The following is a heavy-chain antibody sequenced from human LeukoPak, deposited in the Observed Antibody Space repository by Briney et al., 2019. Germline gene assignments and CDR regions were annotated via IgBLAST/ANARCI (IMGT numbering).Heavy chain of an antibody. CDR3: ARGTPTTRDFDY. J-gene: IGHJ4*02. CDR2: IRYDGNNK. CDR1: GFTFSSYG. V-gene: IGHV3-30*02. Sequence: GGSLRLSCAASGFTFSSYGMHWVRQAPGKGLEWVAFIRYDGNNKDYADSVKGRFIISRDNSKNILLLQMNSLRAEDTAVYYCARGTPTTRDFDYWGQGTLVTVSS. D-gene: IGHD4-11*01.